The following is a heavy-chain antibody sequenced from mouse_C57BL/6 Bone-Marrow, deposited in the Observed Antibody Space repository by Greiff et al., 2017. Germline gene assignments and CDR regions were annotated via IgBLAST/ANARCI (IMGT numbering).Heavy chain of an antibody. J-gene: IGHJ3*01. Sequence: VQLQQPGAELVRPGTSVKLSCKASGYTFTSYWMHWVKQRPGQGLEWIGVIDPSDSYTNYYQKFKGKATLTVYTSSITAYMQLSSLTSEDSAVYYCAIYYYGSSYEAYGGQGTLVTVSA. CDR3: AIYYYGSSYEAY. CDR2: IDPSDSYT. CDR1: GYTFTSYW. V-gene: IGHV1-59*01. D-gene: IGHD1-1*01.